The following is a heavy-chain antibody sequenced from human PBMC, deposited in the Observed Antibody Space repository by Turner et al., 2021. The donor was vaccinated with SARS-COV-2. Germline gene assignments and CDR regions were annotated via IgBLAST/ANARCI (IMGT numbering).Heavy chain of an antibody. Sequence: EVQLVESGGGLVQPEGSLRLSCSASGFTFSKVFMHWVRQAPGKGLEWVSRISDDGSSPDYADSVKGRFTISRDNAKNTLYLQMSSLTAEDSAVYYCVRSDVNAWYGLRDYWGQGTLVTVS. CDR1: GFTFSKVF. CDR2: ISDDGSSP. CDR3: VRSDVNAWYGLRDY. V-gene: IGHV3-74*01. D-gene: IGHD3-16*01. J-gene: IGHJ4*02.